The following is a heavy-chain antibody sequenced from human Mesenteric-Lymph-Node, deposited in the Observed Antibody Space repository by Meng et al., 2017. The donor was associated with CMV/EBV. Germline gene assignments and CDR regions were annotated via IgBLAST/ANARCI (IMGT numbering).Heavy chain of an antibody. CDR2: VRYEGSRE. D-gene: IGHD6-19*01. CDR3: AKVYSSGWDDGMDV. CDR1: GFMFGSYG. V-gene: IGHV3-30*02. Sequence: GGSLRLSCAASGFMFGSYGMHWVRQAPGKGLDWVAFVRYEGSREFYADSVKGRFTISRDNSKNTLYLQMNSLRPDDTAVYYCAKVYSSGWDDGMDVWGPGTTVTVSS. J-gene: IGHJ6*02.